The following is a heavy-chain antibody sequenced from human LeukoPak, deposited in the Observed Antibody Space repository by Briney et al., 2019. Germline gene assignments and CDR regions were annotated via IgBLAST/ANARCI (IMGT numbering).Heavy chain of an antibody. CDR1: GGSISSGSYY. V-gene: IGHV4-61*02. CDR3: ARAGMYEPYWYFDL. D-gene: IGHD2-8*01. J-gene: IGHJ2*01. Sequence: SQTLSLTCTVSGGSISSGSYYWSWIRQPAGKGLEWIGRIYTSGSTNYNPSLKSRVTISVDTSKNQFSLKLSSVTAADTAVYYCARAGMYEPYWYFDLWGRGTLVTVSS. CDR2: IYTSGST.